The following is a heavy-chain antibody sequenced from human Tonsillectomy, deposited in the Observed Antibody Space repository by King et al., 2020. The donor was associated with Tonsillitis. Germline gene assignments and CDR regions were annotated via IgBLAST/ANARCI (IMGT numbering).Heavy chain of an antibody. CDR3: AREYDGVGVDP. Sequence: VQLQESGPGLVKPSQTLSLTCTVSGVSISSGSYYWSWIRQPAGKGLEWIGRIYTSGSTNYNPSLKSRVTMSIDTSKNQFSLRLTSLTAADTAVFYCAREYDGVGVDPWGQGTLAT. J-gene: IGHJ5*02. CDR2: IYTSGST. D-gene: IGHD3-3*01. V-gene: IGHV4-61*02. CDR1: GVSISSGSYY.